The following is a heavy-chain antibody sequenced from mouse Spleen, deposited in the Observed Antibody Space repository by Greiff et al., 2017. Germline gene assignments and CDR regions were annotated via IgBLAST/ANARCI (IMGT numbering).Heavy chain of an antibody. V-gene: IGHV1-50*01. Sequence: QVQLQQPGAELVKPGASVKLSCKASGYTFTSYWMQWVKQRPGQGLEWIGEIDPSDSYTNYNQKFKGKATLTVDTSSSTAYMQLSSLTSEDSAVYYCAFYGNYAMDYWDQGTSVTVSS. CDR1: GYTFTSYW. J-gene: IGHJ4*01. CDR2: IDPSDSYT. CDR3: AFYGNYAMDY. D-gene: IGHD2-1*01.